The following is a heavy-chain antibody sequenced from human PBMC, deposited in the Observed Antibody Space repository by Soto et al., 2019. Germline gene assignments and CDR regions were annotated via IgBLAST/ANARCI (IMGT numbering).Heavy chain of an antibody. CDR1: GGTFSSYA. D-gene: IGHD5-18*01. CDR3: ARERPYSYGTYKWLDP. Sequence: GASVKVSCKASGGTFSSYAISWVRQAPGQGLEWMGGIIPIFGTANYAQKFQGRVTITADKSTSTAYMELSSLRSEDTAVYYCARERPYSYGTYKWLDPWGQGTLVTVSS. CDR2: IIPIFGTA. V-gene: IGHV1-69*06. J-gene: IGHJ5*02.